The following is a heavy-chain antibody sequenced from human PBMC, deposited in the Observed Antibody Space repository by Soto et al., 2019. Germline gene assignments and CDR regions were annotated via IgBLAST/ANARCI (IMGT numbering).Heavy chain of an antibody. Sequence: QVQLQESGPGLVKPSQTLSLTCTVSGGSMNSGGYCWNWIRQHPGEGLEWIGCISYGGTTSYNPSLTTRLTISVDTSKNLFSLLLNSLTAADTAVYSCSRAILVWGQGILITVSS. CDR3: SRAILV. V-gene: IGHV4-31*03. J-gene: IGHJ4*02. CDR2: ISYGGTT. CDR1: GGSMNSGGYC. D-gene: IGHD2-15*01.